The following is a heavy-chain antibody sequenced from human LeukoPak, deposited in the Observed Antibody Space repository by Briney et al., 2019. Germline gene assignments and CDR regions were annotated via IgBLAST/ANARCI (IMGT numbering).Heavy chain of an antibody. D-gene: IGHD6-13*01. J-gene: IGHJ5*02. CDR3: ARSRAPYSSSWYALRHQWFDP. CDR1: GYTFTGYY. Sequence: ASVKVSCKASGYTFTGYYMHWVRQAPGQGLEWMGWINPNSGGTNYAQKFQGRVTMTRDTSISTASMELSRLRSDDTAVYYCARSRAPYSSSWYALRHQWFDPWGQGTLVTVSS. CDR2: INPNSGGT. V-gene: IGHV1-2*02.